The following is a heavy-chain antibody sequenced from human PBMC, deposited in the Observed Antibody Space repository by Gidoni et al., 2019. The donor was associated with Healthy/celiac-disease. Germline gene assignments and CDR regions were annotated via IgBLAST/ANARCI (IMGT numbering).Heavy chain of an antibody. J-gene: IGHJ4*02. V-gene: IGHV3-53*01. Sequence: EVQLVESGGGLIQPGGSLRLSCAASGFTVSSNYMSWVRQAPGKGLEWVSVIYSGGSTYYADSVKGRVTISRDNSKNTLYLQMNSLRAEDTAVYYCARVFGGYGERPLDYWGQGTLVTVSS. CDR1: GFTVSSNY. CDR2: IYSGGST. CDR3: ARVFGGYGERPLDY. D-gene: IGHD3-10*02.